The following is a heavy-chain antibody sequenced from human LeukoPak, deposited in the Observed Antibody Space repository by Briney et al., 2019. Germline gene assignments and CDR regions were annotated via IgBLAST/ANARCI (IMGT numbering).Heavy chain of an antibody. CDR2: IIPIFGTA. Sequence: AASVTVSCTASGGTFSSYAISWVRQAPGQGLEWMGGIIPIFGTANYAQKFQGRVTITADESTSTVYMELSSLRSEDTAVYYCASTIVYGDYVDYWGQGTLVTVSS. V-gene: IGHV1-69*13. CDR1: GGTFSSYA. CDR3: ASTIVYGDYVDY. D-gene: IGHD4-17*01. J-gene: IGHJ4*02.